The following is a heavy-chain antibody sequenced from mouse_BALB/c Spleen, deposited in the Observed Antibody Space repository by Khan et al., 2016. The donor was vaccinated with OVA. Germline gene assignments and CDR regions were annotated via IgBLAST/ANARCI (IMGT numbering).Heavy chain of an antibody. D-gene: IGHD3-3*01. J-gene: IGHJ3*01. CDR2: IDPFNGDT. CDR1: GYSFTSYY. Sequence: EVQLQESGPELMKPGASVNISCKASGYSFTSYYIHWVKQSQGKSLEWIGYIDPFNGDTDYNQKFKGKATLTVDKSSNTAYMHLSSLTSEDSAVYFCARGTFDYWGQGTLVTVSA. CDR3: ARGTFDY. V-gene: IGHV1S135*01.